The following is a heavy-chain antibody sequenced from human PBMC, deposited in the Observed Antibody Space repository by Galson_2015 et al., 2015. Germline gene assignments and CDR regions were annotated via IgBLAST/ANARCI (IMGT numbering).Heavy chain of an antibody. D-gene: IGHD1-14*01. V-gene: IGHV3-15*01. CDR2: IKSKTDGGTT. CDR1: GFTFSNAW. Sequence: LRLSCAASGFTFSNAWMSWVRQAPGKGLEWVGRIKSKTDGGTTDYAAPVKGRFTISRDDSKNTLYLQMNSLKTEDTAVYYCTTGSRTGSPFDYSGQGTLVTVSS. CDR3: TTGSRTGSPFDY. J-gene: IGHJ4*02.